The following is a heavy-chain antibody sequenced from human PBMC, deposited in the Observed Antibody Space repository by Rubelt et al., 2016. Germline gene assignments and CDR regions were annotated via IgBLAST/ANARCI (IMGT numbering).Heavy chain of an antibody. V-gene: IGHV1-69*01. J-gene: IGHJ6*02. CDR1: GGTFSSYA. CDR2: IIPIFGTA. CDR3: ASSLPNLFGIAARDYYYYYGMDV. Sequence: QVQLVQSGAEVKKPGSSVKVSCKASGGTFSSYAISWVRQAPGQGLEWMGGIIPIFGTANYAQKFQGRVTITADESTGKAYMELSSLRSEDTAVYYCASSLPNLFGIAARDYYYYYGMDVWGQGTTVTVSS. D-gene: IGHD6-6*01.